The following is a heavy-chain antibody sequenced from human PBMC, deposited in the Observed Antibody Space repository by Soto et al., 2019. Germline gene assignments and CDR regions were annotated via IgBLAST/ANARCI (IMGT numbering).Heavy chain of an antibody. J-gene: IGHJ5*02. CDR2: VYATGTT. CDR1: GGSISTFY. V-gene: IGHV4-4*07. Sequence: NPSGTLAPTCKVSGGSISTFYWAWFRKTAGNGLEWMGRVYATGTTDYNPSLRSRVAMSVDISKKTFSLRLRSVTGADSGVYYCVRDGSKSLRDWFDPWGQGILVTVSS. CDR3: VRDGSKSLRDWFDP.